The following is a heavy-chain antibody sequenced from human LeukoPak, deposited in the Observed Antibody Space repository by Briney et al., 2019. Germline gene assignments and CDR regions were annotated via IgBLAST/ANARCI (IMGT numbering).Heavy chain of an antibody. D-gene: IGHD1-26*01. V-gene: IGHV3-23*05. CDR3: AHLVWEYVGGLDV. J-gene: IGHJ6*02. CDR2: IYTNRNT. CDR1: GFTFSNHA. Sequence: GGSLRLSCAASGFTFSNHAMSWVRQAPGKGLEWVSGIYTNRNTRYADSVKGRFTISRDNSKNTLYLQMDSLRVEDTAVYYCAHLVWEYVGGLDVWGQGTTVTVSS.